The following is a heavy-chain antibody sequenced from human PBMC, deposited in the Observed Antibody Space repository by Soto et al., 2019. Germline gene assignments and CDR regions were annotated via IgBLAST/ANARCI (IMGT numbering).Heavy chain of an antibody. J-gene: IGHJ5*02. CDR2: ISAYNGNT. D-gene: IGHD6-6*01. CDR3: ARDRGSSSLRTSWFDP. Sequence: GASVKVSCKASGYTFNSYGISWVRQAPGQGLEWMGWISAYNGNTNYAQKLQGRVTMTTDTSTSTAYMELRSLRSDDTAVYYCARDRGSSSLRTSWFDPWGQGTLVTVSS. CDR1: GYTFNSYG. V-gene: IGHV1-18*01.